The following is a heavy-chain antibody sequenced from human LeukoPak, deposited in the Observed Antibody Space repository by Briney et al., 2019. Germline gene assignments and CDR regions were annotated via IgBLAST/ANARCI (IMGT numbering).Heavy chain of an antibody. CDR2: ISAYNGNT. Sequence: ASVKVSCKASGYTFTSYGISWVRQAPGQGLEWMGWISAYNGNTNYAQKLQGRVTMTTDTSTSTAYMELRSLRSDDTAVYYCARDRPSIAAPEGYYYGMDVWGQGTTVTVSS. CDR3: ARDRPSIAAPEGYYYGMDV. V-gene: IGHV1-18*01. J-gene: IGHJ6*02. D-gene: IGHD6-13*01. CDR1: GYTFTSYG.